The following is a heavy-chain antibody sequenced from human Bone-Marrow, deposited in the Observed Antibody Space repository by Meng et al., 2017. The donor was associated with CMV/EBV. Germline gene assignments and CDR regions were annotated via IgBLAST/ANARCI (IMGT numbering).Heavy chain of an antibody. V-gene: IGHV3-66*02. D-gene: IGHD5/OR15-5a*01. Sequence: GESLKISCAASGFTVSSNYMSWVRQAPGKGLEWVSVIYSGGSTYYADHVKGRFTIPRDNSKSTLYLQMNSLRAEDTAVYYCAREKAPLPLYDFHKTYYGMDVWAQGTTVTVSS. J-gene: IGHJ6*02. CDR1: GFTVSSNY. CDR3: AREKAPLPLYDFHKTYYGMDV. CDR2: IYSGGST.